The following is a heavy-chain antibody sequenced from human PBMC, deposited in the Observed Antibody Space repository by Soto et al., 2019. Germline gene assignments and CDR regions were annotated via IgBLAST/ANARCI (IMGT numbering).Heavy chain of an antibody. D-gene: IGHD1-26*01. J-gene: IGHJ5*02. V-gene: IGHV1-46*01. CDR1: GYTFTSYY. CDR3: ARDRLSIGWELRPSNWFDP. Sequence: QVQLVQSGAEVKKPGASVKVSCKASGYTFTSYYMHWVRQAPGQGLEWMGIINPSGGSTSYAQKFQGRVTMTRDTSTSTVYMELSSLRSEVTAVYYCARDRLSIGWELRPSNWFDPWGQGTLVTVSS. CDR2: INPSGGST.